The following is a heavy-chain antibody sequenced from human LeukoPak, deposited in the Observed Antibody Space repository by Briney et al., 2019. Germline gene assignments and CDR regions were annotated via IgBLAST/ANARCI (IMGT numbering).Heavy chain of an antibody. CDR3: ARARFRAAYYYDSSGYFDY. V-gene: IGHV4-39*07. CDR2: IYYSGST. D-gene: IGHD3-22*01. Sequence: SETLSLTCTVSGGSISSSSYYWGWIRQPPGKGLEWIGSIYYSGSTYYNPSLKSRVTISVDTSKNQFSLKLSSVTAADTAVYYCARARFRAAYYYDSSGYFDYWGQGTLVTVSS. J-gene: IGHJ4*02. CDR1: GGSISSSSYY.